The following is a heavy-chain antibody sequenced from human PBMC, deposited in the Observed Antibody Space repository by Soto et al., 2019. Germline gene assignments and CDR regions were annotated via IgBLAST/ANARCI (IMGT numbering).Heavy chain of an antibody. J-gene: IGHJ4*02. CDR3: ARHVWMVSSGYYPDY. CDR1: GYSFTSYW. CDR2: IYPGDSDT. V-gene: IGHV5-51*01. D-gene: IGHD3-22*01. Sequence: EVQLVLSGAEVKKPGESLKISCKGSGYSFTSYWIGWVRQMPGKGLEWMGIIYPGDSDTRYSPSFQGQVTISADKSISTTYLQWRSLKASDTAMYYCARHVWMVSSGYYPDYWGQGTLVTVSS.